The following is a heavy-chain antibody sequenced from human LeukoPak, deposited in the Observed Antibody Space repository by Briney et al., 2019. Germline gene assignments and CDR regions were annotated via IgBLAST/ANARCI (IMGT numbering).Heavy chain of an antibody. Sequence: GGSLRLPCAASGFTFSSYMNWVRQAPGKGLEWVSSISSTSSYIYYADSVKGRFTISRDNAKNSLYLQMNSLRADDTAVYYCARDQSRYFDWYLGFFDYWGQGTLVTVSS. D-gene: IGHD3-9*01. J-gene: IGHJ4*02. CDR1: GFTFSSY. CDR2: ISSTSSYI. V-gene: IGHV3-21*01. CDR3: ARDQSRYFDWYLGFFDY.